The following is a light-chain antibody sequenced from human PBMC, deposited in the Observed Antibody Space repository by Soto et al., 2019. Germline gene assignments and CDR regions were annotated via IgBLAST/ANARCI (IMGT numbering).Light chain of an antibody. CDR3: QQYNKWPYT. V-gene: IGKV3-15*01. CDR1: QHVSSN. J-gene: IGKJ2*01. CDR2: RAS. Sequence: EIVMTQSPATLSVSPGGSATLSCRASQHVSSNLAWYRQKPGQAPTLLIYRASTRATGIPATFSGSGSGTEFTLTIGSLQSEDFAFYYCQQYNKWPYTFGQGTKLEI.